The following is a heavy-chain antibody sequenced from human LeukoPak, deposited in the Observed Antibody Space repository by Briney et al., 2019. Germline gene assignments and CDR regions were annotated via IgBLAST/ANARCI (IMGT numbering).Heavy chain of an antibody. Sequence: SETLSLTCAVYGGSFSGYYWSWIRQPPGKGLEWIGEINHSGSTNYNPSLKSRVTISVDTSKNQFSLNLTSVTAADTAVYYCARETCELRWDWFDPWGQGTLVTVSS. V-gene: IGHV4-34*01. CDR2: INHSGST. CDR3: ARETCELRWDWFDP. D-gene: IGHD4-23*01. J-gene: IGHJ5*02. CDR1: GGSFSGYY.